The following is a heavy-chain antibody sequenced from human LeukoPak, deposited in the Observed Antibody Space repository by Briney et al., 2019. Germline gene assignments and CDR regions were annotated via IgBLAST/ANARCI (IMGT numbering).Heavy chain of an antibody. D-gene: IGHD2-2*01. J-gene: IGHJ6*03. CDR3: ARDRPVYCSSTSCYYYYMDV. Sequence: KPSETLSLTCAVSGYSISSGYYWGWIRQPPGKGLEWIGSIHHSGSTYYNPSLKSRVTISVDTSKNQFSLKLSSVTAADTAVYYCARDRPVYCSSTSCYYYYMDVWGKGTTVTVSS. V-gene: IGHV4-38-2*02. CDR1: GYSISSGYY. CDR2: IHHSGST.